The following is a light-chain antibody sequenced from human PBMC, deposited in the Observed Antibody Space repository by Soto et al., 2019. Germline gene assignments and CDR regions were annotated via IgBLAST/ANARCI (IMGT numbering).Light chain of an antibody. CDR3: QQRFNWPPIT. J-gene: IGKJ5*01. CDR2: DAS. V-gene: IGKV3-11*01. CDR1: QSVSRY. Sequence: EIVLKQSPATLSLSPGERATLSCRASQSVSRYLAWYQQKPGQAPRLLIYDASNRATGIPARFSGSGSGTDFTLTISSLEPEDFAVYYCQQRFNWPPITFGQGTRLEIK.